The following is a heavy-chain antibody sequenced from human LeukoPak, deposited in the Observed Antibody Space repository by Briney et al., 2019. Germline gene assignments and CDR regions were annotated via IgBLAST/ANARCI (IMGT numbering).Heavy chain of an antibody. J-gene: IGHJ4*02. CDR2: ISGSGANT. V-gene: IGHV3-23*01. Sequence: GGSLRLSCAASGFTFKNYTMNWVRQAPGKGLEWVSGISGSGANTYDADSVKGGITISRDNSQNTLFLQMNSLKVEDTAIYYCTKSSTWSKYYFDSWGQGTLVTVSS. CDR1: GFTFKNYT. CDR3: TKSSTWSKYYFDS. D-gene: IGHD6-13*01.